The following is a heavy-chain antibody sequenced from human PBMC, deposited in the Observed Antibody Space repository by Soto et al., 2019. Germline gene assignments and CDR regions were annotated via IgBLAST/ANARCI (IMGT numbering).Heavy chain of an antibody. V-gene: IGHV3-7*01. Sequence: GSLRLSCAASGLTFSTYWMDWVRQTPGKGLEWVANINQDGSEKNYVDSVKGRFTIYRDNAKNSLYLQMSSLTAEDSALYYCSRSLDSWGQGTLVTVSS. CDR2: INQDGSEK. CDR1: GLTFSTYW. CDR3: SRSLDS. J-gene: IGHJ4*02.